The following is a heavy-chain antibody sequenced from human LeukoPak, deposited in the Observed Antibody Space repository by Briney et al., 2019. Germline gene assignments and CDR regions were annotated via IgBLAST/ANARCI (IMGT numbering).Heavy chain of an antibody. Sequence: GGSLRLSCAASGFTFSSYAMSWVRQAPGKGLEWVSAISDSGGSTYYADSVKGRFTMSRDNSKNTLYLQMNSLRAEDTAVYYCAKGRFSGPYSSSWPEQYWGQGTLVTVSS. V-gene: IGHV3-23*01. CDR2: ISDSGGST. J-gene: IGHJ4*02. D-gene: IGHD6-13*01. CDR1: GFTFSSYA. CDR3: AKGRFSGPYSSSWPEQY.